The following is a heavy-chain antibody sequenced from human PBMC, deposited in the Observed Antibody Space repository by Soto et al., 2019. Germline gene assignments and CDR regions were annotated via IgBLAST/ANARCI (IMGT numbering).Heavy chain of an antibody. V-gene: IGHV3-11*01. CDR2: ISSSGSTI. CDR3: ARDPARGYCSGGSCYSRSLDY. D-gene: IGHD2-15*01. CDR1: GFTFSDYY. J-gene: IGHJ4*02. Sequence: GGSLRLSCAASGFTFSDYYMSWIRQAPGKGLEWVSYISSSGSTIYYADSVKGRFTISRDNAKNSLYLQMNSLRAEDTAVYYCARDPARGYCSGGSCYSRSLDYWGQGTLVTVSS.